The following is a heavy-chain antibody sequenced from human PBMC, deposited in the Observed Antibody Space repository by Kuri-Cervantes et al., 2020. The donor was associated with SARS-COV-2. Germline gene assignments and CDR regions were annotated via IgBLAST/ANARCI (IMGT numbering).Heavy chain of an antibody. D-gene: IGHD2-21*02. Sequence: LSLTCTASGFIFSDYYMTWIRQAPGKGLEWVSNIGPSGTTKYYADSVKGRFTISRDNRKSSLYLQMNSLRVEDTALYHCAKDRGDFWYYYMGVWGKGTTVTVSS. CDR2: IGPSGTTK. CDR3: AKDRGDFWYYYMGV. CDR1: GFIFSDYY. V-gene: IGHV3-11*01. J-gene: IGHJ6*03.